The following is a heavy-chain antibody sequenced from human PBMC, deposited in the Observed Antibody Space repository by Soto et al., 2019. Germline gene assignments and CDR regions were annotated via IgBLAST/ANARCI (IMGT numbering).Heavy chain of an antibody. V-gene: IGHV3-23*01. CDR2: ISGGGDTT. Sequence: EVQLLESGGGLVQPGGSLRLSCAASGFTFNNYAMTWVRQAPGKGLEWVSAISGGGDTTSYAASVKGRFTVSRDGSKNTLYLQMSSLRAEDTAIYYCAKGRGGSGSLTPRVDFWGQGTLVTVSS. CDR1: GFTFNNYA. J-gene: IGHJ4*02. D-gene: IGHD3-10*01. CDR3: AKGRGGSGSLTPRVDF.